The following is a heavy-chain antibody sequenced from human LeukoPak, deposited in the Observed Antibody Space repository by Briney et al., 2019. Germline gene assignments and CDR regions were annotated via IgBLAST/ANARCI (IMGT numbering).Heavy chain of an antibody. D-gene: IGHD3-22*01. CDR1: GGSISSSSYY. CDR2: IYYSGST. V-gene: IGHV4-39*01. CDR3: ARLQDDGSGYLDY. J-gene: IGHJ4*02. Sequence: PSETLSLTCTVSGGSISSSSYYWGWIRQPPGKGLEWIGSIYYSGSTYYNPSPKSRVTISVDTSKNQFSLKLSSVTAADTAVYYCARLQDDGSGYLDYWGQGTLVTVSS.